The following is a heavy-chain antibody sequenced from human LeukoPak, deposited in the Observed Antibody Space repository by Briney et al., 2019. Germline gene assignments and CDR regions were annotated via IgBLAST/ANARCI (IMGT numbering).Heavy chain of an antibody. Sequence: PGGSLRLSCAASGFIFSTYEMNWVRQAPGRGLEWLSYITGSGGKTYYADSVKGRFTISRDNANKLLFLHMNSLRAEDTAVYYCARDLYCGGDCSPDAFDIWGQGTMVTVSS. CDR2: ITGSGGKT. CDR3: ARDLYCGGDCSPDAFDI. D-gene: IGHD2-21*02. CDR1: GFIFSTYE. V-gene: IGHV3-48*03. J-gene: IGHJ3*02.